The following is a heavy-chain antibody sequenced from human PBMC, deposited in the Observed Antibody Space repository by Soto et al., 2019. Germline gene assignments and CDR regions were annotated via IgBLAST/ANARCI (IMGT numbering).Heavy chain of an antibody. J-gene: IGHJ5*02. V-gene: IGHV2-5*02. CDR1: GFSLSTSGVG. Sequence: QITLKESGPTLVKPTQTLTLTCTFSGFSLSTSGVGVGWIRQPPGKALEWLALIYWDDDKRYSPSLKSRLTIPNHTSKNQVVLTMTNMDPVDTATYYCAHSRMRNWFDPWGQGTLVTLSS. CDR3: AHSRMRNWFDP. CDR2: IYWDDDK.